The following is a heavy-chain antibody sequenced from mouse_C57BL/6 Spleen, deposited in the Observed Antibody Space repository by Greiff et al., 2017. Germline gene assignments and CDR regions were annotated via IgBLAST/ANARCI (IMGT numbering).Heavy chain of an antibody. CDR2: ISGGGGNT. J-gene: IGHJ4*01. D-gene: IGHD2-2*01. Sequence: EVQGVESGGGLVKPGGSLKLSCAASGFTFSSYTMSWVRQTPEKRLEWVATISGGGGNTYYPDSVKGRFTISRDNAKNTLYLQMSSLRSEDTALYYCARSTMVTTFYAMDYWGQGTSVTVSS. CDR3: ARSTMVTTFYAMDY. V-gene: IGHV5-9*01. CDR1: GFTFSSYT.